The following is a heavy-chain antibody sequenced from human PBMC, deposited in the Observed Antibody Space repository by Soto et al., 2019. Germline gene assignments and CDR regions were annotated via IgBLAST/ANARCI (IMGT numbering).Heavy chain of an antibody. D-gene: IGHD1-26*01. CDR3: AKVKRGIVPTGGGGFDY. CDR1: GFTHGFSTYA. V-gene: IGHV3-23*01. Sequence: EVKLLESGGGLVQPGGSLRLSCAASGFTHGFSTYAMSWVRQAPGKGLEWVAGISPTAGSTYYAEAVKGRFTISRDDSKDTLFLQMSSRRAEDAAVYFCAKVKRGIVPTGGGGFDYWGRVTLITVSS. J-gene: IGHJ4*02. CDR2: ISPTAGST.